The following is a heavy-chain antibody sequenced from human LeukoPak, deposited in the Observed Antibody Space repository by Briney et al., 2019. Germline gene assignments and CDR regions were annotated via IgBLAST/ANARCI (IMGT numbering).Heavy chain of an antibody. J-gene: IGHJ5*02. V-gene: IGHV5-10-1*01. CDR3: ARLRYYGSGSPRGRPGWFDP. CDR2: IDPSDSDT. D-gene: IGHD3-10*01. CDR1: GYSFSSYW. Sequence: GESLRISCKGSGYSFSSYWISWVRQMPGKGLERMGRIDPSDSDTKYSPSFQGDVSFSTDSSIITAYPQWSSLKASDTAMYYCARLRYYGSGSPRGRPGWFDPWGQGTLVTVSS.